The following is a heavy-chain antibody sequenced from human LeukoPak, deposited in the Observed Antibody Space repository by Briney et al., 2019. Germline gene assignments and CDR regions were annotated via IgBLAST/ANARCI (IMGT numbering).Heavy chain of an antibody. J-gene: IGHJ4*02. CDR2: IKIKSDGGTP. CDR3: SAGRGPQYGVSGAY. CDR1: GLTFNNAW. V-gene: IGHV3-15*01. Sequence: PGGSHRLSCAASGLTFNNAWMSWVRQAPGKGLEWVSCIKIKSDGGTPDYGAPANGRFTIPRDDSTYTLFLQMTSLIPDDTVVYYGSAGRGPQYGVSGAYWGQGILVTVSS. D-gene: IGHD3-10*01.